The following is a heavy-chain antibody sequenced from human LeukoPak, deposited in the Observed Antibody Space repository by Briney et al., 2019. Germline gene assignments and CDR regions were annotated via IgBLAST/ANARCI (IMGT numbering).Heavy chain of an antibody. Sequence: GGSLRLSCAASGFTFSSYWMHWVRQAPGKGLVWVSRINSDGSSTSYADSVKGRFTISRDNAKNTLYLQMNSLRAEDTAVYYCARGEAAVRNYYYCYMDVWGKGTTVTVSS. CDR1: GFTFSSYW. CDR2: INSDGSST. J-gene: IGHJ6*03. D-gene: IGHD3-16*01. CDR3: ARGEAAVRNYYYCYMDV. V-gene: IGHV3-74*01.